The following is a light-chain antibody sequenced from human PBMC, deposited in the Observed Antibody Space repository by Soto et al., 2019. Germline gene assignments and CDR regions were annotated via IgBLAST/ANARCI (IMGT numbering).Light chain of an antibody. Sequence: EIVLTQTPATLSSSPGERSTLSCSASQTVSNKLAWYQHKPGQAPRLLIYDTSNRATGIPARFSGSGSGTDFTLTISRLEPEDFAVYYCQQYGRSPTFGQGTLLEI. CDR2: DTS. J-gene: IGKJ5*01. CDR3: QQYGRSPT. CDR1: QTVSNK. V-gene: IGKV3-20*01.